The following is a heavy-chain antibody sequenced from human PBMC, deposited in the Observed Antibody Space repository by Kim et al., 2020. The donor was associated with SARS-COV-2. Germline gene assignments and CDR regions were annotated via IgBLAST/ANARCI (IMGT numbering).Heavy chain of an antibody. Sequence: GGSLRLSCAASGFTFSSYGMHWVRQAPGKGLEWVAVISYDGSNKYYADSVKGRFTISRDNSKNTLYLQMNSLRAEDTAVYYCAKDHSSGSSGGYWGQGTLVTVSS. CDR1: GFTFSSYG. D-gene: IGHD6-19*01. CDR3: AKDHSSGSSGGY. V-gene: IGHV3-30*18. J-gene: IGHJ4*02. CDR2: ISYDGSNK.